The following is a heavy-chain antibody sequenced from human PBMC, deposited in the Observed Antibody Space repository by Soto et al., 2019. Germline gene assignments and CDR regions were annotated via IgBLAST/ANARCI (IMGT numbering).Heavy chain of an antibody. CDR3: EKEDGSGSFQD. J-gene: IGHJ4*02. Sequence: PGGSLRLSCAASGFTFSSYGMPWVRQAPGKGLEWVEVISYVGSNKNYADYVKGRFTISRDNYRNTLYMQMKSLRAEETAVYYCEKEDGSGSFQDWGQGTLVTVSS. D-gene: IGHD3-10*01. CDR1: GFTFSSYG. V-gene: IGHV3-30*18. CDR2: ISYVGSNK.